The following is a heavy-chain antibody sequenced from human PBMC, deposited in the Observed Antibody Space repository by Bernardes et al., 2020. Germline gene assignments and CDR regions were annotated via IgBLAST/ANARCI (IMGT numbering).Heavy chain of an antibody. D-gene: IGHD1-7*01. J-gene: IGHJ5*02. CDR1: GFTFSTYS. Sequence: GGSLRLSCAASGFTFSTYSMNWVRQAPGKGLEWVSSISSSGTYIYYADSVRGRFTISRDTAKNSLYLQMNSLRAEDTAVYYCARGGTTTASWAQGTLGTVPP. CDR3: ARGGTTTAS. V-gene: IGHV3-21*01. CDR2: ISSSGTYI.